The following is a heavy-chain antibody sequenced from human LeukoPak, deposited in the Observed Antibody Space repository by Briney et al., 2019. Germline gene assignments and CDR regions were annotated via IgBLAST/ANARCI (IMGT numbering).Heavy chain of an antibody. CDR2: INHSGST. J-gene: IGHJ4*02. D-gene: IGHD4-17*01. CDR1: GGSFSGYY. V-gene: IGHV4-34*01. Sequence: SETLSLTCAVYGGSFSGYYWSWIRQPPGKGLEWIGEINHSGSTNYNPSLKSRVTISVDTSKNQFSLKLSSVTAADTAVYYCARGEATVTTRSLDYWGQGTLVTVSS. CDR3: ARGEATVTTRSLDY.